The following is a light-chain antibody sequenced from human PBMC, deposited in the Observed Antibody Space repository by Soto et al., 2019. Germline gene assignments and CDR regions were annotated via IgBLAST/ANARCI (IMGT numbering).Light chain of an antibody. CDR2: DVS. CDR1: SSDVGGYNY. J-gene: IGLJ1*01. CDR3: SSYRSSSTVYV. V-gene: IGLV2-14*01. Sequence: QSALTQPASVSGSPGQSITISCTGTSSDVGGYNYVSWYQQHPGEAPKLLIYDVSNRPSGVSTRFSGSKSGNTASLTISGLQAEDEADYYCSSYRSSSTVYVFGTGTKVTFL.